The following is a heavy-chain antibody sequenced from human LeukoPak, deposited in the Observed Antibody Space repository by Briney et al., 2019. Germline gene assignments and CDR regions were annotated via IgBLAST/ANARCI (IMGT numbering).Heavy chain of an antibody. Sequence: SSETLSLTCTGSGGSISSGDYYWSWIRQPPGKGLEWIGYIYYSGSTYYNPSLKSRVTISVDTSKNQFSLKLSSVTAADTAVYYCAREPFLTGSNWFDPWGQGTLVTVSS. CDR2: IYYSGST. D-gene: IGHD3-9*01. J-gene: IGHJ5*02. CDR1: GGSISSGDYY. CDR3: AREPFLTGSNWFDP. V-gene: IGHV4-30-4*08.